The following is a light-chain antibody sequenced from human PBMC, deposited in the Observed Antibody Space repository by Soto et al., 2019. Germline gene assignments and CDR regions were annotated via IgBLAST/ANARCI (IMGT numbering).Light chain of an antibody. CDR1: SSNNGSNY. Sequence: QSALTQPPPASAPPGQRVTLACSGGSSNNGSNYVHWYQQLPGTAPKLLIYRNNPRPSGVPDRFSGSKSGTSASLAISGLRSEDEADYYCAAWDDSLSGYVFGTGNTVTV. V-gene: IGLV1-47*01. CDR3: AAWDDSLSGYV. CDR2: RNN. J-gene: IGLJ1*01.